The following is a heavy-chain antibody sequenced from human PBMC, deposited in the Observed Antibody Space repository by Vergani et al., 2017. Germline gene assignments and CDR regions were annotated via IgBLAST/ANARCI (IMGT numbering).Heavy chain of an antibody. Sequence: EVQLLESGGGLVQPGGSLRLSCAASGFTFSSYAMNWVRQAPGKGLEWVSYISSSSSTIYYADSVKGRFTISRDNAKNSLYLQMNSLRAEDTAVYYCARANQGSSYYGMDVWGQGTTVTVSS. CDR2: ISSSSSTI. V-gene: IGHV3-48*01. CDR3: ARANQGSSYYGMDV. D-gene: IGHD1-14*01. J-gene: IGHJ6*02. CDR1: GFTFSSYA.